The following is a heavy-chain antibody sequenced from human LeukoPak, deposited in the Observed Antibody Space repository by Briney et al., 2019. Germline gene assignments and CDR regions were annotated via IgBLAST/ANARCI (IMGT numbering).Heavy chain of an antibody. CDR3: ARDLGDCSGGSCHMGGFDY. J-gene: IGHJ4*02. CDR1: GYTFTSYG. D-gene: IGHD2-15*01. CDR2: IIPIFGTA. V-gene: IGHV1-69*13. Sequence: ASVTVSCKASGYTFTSYGISWVRQAPGQGLEWMGGIIPIFGTANYAQKFQGRVTITADESTSTAYMELSSLRSEDTAVYYCARDLGDCSGGSCHMGGFDYWGQGTLVTVSS.